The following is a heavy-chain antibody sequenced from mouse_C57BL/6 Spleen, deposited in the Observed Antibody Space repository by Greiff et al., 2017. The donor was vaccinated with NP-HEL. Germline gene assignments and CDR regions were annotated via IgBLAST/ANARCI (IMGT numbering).Heavy chain of an antibody. CDR3: AREGTTVVATNFDV. CDR1: GYTFTSYW. J-gene: IGHJ1*03. V-gene: IGHV1-64*01. Sequence: QVQLKQPGAELVKPGASVKLSCKASGYTFTSYWMHWVKQRPGQGLEWIGMIHPNSGSTNYNEKFKSKATLTVDKSSSTAYMQLSSLTSEDSAVYYCAREGTTVVATNFDVWGTGTTVTVSS. D-gene: IGHD1-1*01. CDR2: IHPNSGST.